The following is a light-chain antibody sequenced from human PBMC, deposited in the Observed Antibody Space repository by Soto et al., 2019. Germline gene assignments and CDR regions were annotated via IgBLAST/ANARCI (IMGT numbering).Light chain of an antibody. CDR2: DVT. CDR1: SSDVGHNNF. Sequence: QSALTQPRSVSGSPGQSVTISCTGTSSDVGHNNFVSWYQQHPGKVPKLMIYDVTKRPSGVPDRFSGSKSGNTASLTISGLQAEDEADYYCFSYAGSYPLLFGGGTKLTVL. J-gene: IGLJ2*01. CDR3: FSYAGSYPLL. V-gene: IGLV2-11*01.